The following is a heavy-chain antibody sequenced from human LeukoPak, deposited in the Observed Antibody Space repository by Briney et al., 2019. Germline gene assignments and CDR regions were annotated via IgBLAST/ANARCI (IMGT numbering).Heavy chain of an antibody. J-gene: IGHJ4*02. V-gene: IGHV3-7*03. D-gene: IGHD6-19*01. CDR1: GLTSGSYW. CDR3: AAGSGWSSEY. CDR2: IKHDGSER. Sequence: GLFLRLSCAASGLTSGSYWMSWVRHTPGKGLEWVANIKHDGSERNYMESVKGRFTISRDNGKNSLHLQMNNLRAEDTAVYYCAAGSGWSSEYWGQGTLVTVSS.